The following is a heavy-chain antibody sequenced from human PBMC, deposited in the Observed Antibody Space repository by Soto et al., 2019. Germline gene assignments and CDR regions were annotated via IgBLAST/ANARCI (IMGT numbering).Heavy chain of an antibody. CDR1: GGSISSYY. CDR3: ARNWGATNYYYYGMDV. J-gene: IGHJ6*02. V-gene: IGHV4-59*01. D-gene: IGHD7-27*01. CDR2: IYYSGST. Sequence: SETLSLTSTVSGGSISSYYWSWIRQPPGKGLEWIGYIYYSGSTNYNPSLKSRVTISVDTSKSQFSLKLSSVTAADTAVYYCARNWGATNYYYYGMDVWGQGTTVTVSS.